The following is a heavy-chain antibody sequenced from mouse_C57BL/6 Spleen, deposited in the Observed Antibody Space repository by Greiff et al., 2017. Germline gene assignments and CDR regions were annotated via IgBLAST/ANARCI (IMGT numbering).Heavy chain of an antibody. CDR2: IWSGGST. V-gene: IGHV2-2*01. Sequence: QVQLQQSGPGLVQPSQSLSITCTVSGFSLTSDGVHWVRPSPGKGLGWLGVIWSGGSTDYNAAFISRLSISKGNSKSQVFFIMNSLQDEDTAIYYCARNDDYDGLAYWGQGTLVTVAA. D-gene: IGHD2-4*01. CDR1: GFSLTSDG. CDR3: ARNDDYDGLAY. J-gene: IGHJ3*01.